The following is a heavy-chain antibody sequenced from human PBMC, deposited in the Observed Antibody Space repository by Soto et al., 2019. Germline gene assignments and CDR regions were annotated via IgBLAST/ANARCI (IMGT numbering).Heavy chain of an antibody. D-gene: IGHD6-13*01. J-gene: IGHJ4*02. CDR3: ASIAAAGLYYFDY. Sequence: QVQLVESGGGVVQPGRSLRLSCAASGFTFSSYGMHWVRQAPGKGLEWVAVISYDGSNKYYADSVKGRFTISRDNSKNTLYLQMNSLRAEDTAVYYCASIAAAGLYYFDYWGQGTLVTVSS. CDR2: ISYDGSNK. CDR1: GFTFSSYG. V-gene: IGHV3-30*03.